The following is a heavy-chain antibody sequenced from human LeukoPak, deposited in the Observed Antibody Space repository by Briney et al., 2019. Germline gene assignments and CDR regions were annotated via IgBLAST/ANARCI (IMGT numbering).Heavy chain of an antibody. CDR3: ARERTDTSMDY. CDR2: IYTSGST. D-gene: IGHD5-18*01. CDR1: GGSISSGSYH. J-gene: IGHJ4*02. Sequence: PSQTLSLTCTVSGGSISSGSYHWTWIRQPAGKGLEWIGRIYTSGSTNHNPSLKSRVTISLDTSKNQFSLKLISVTAADTAVYFCARERTDTSMDYWGQGTLVTVSS. V-gene: IGHV4-61*02.